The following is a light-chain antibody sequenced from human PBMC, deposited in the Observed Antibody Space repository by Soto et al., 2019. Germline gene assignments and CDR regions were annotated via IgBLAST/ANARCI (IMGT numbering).Light chain of an antibody. J-gene: IGKJ1*01. V-gene: IGKV1-8*01. Sequence: AIRMTQSPSSLSASTGDRVTITCRASQGISSYLAWFQQKPGRPPKLLMSATSTLLSDVPPRFSGSGSWTDFTLTIGCLQYEDIATYYCQQYYTYPWTFGQGTNVEIK. CDR3: QQYYTYPWT. CDR1: QGISSY. CDR2: ATS.